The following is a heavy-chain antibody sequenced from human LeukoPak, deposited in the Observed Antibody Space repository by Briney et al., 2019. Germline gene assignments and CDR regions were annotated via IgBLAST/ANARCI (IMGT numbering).Heavy chain of an antibody. J-gene: IGHJ4*02. CDR1: GGSISSYY. D-gene: IGHD5-24*01. CDR2: ISYDGSNK. Sequence: LSLTCTVSGGSISSYYWSWIRQAPGKGLEWVAVISYDGSNKYYADSVKGRFTISRDNSKNTLYLQMNSLRAEDTAVYYCARDPTKRWLQSYFDYWGQGTLVTVSS. V-gene: IGHV3-30*03. CDR3: ARDPTKRWLQSYFDY.